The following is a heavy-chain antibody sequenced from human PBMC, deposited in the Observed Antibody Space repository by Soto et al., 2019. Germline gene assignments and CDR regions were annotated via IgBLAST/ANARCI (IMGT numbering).Heavy chain of an antibody. V-gene: IGHV3-7*01. J-gene: IGHJ4*02. CDR3: ARGNPGAKLRFLESPFDY. CDR2: IKKDGSNK. CDR1: GFTCSNYW. D-gene: IGHD3-3*01. Sequence: GGSLRLSCAASGFTCSNYWLSWVRQAPGKGLEWVANIKKDGSNKYYADSVKGRFTISRDNSKNTLYLQMNSLRAEDTAVYYCARGNPGAKLRFLESPFDYWGQGTLVTVSS.